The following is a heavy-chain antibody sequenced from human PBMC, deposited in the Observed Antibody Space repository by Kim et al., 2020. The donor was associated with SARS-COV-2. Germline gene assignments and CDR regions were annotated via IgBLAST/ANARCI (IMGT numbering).Heavy chain of an antibody. CDR2: IKHRRGSYNT. CDR3: TDICSGAQTG. Sequence: GGSLRLSCAASGFSFSDHYMDWVRQAPGKGLEWVGCIKHRRGSYNTTYTASGRVRFIISRDDSKNSLYLQIRSVKNKDTSVYYCTDICSGAQTGWGQET. J-gene: IGHJ4*02. V-gene: IGHV3-72*01. D-gene: IGHD3-10*02. CDR1: GFSFSDHY.